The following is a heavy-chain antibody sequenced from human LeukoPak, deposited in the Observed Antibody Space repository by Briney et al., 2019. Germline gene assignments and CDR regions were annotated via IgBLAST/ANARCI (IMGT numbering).Heavy chain of an antibody. CDR1: GGSFSGYY. Sequence: SETLSLTCAVYGGSFSGYYWSWIRQPPGKGLEWIGEINHSGSTNYNPSLKSRVTISVDTSKNQFSLKLSSVTAADTAVYYCARFLSGYSISWFDPWGQGTLVTVSP. J-gene: IGHJ5*02. CDR2: INHSGST. D-gene: IGHD3-3*01. V-gene: IGHV4-34*01. CDR3: ARFLSGYSISWFDP.